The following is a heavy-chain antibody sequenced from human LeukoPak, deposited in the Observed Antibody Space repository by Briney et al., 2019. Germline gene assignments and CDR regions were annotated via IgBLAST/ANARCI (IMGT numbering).Heavy chain of an antibody. CDR3: TRRIGGASTRAYYGMDV. Sequence: GGSLRLSCAASGFTFSGSAMHWVRQASGKGLEWVGRIRSKANSYATAYAASVKGRFTISRDDSKNTAYPQMNSLKTEDTAVYYCTRRIGGASTRAYYGMDVWGQGTTVTVSS. CDR1: GFTFSGSA. V-gene: IGHV3-73*01. D-gene: IGHD1-26*01. CDR2: IRSKANSYAT. J-gene: IGHJ6*02.